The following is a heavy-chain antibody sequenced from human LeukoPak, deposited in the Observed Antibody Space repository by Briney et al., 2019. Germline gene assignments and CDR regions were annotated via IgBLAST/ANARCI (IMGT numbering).Heavy chain of an antibody. J-gene: IGHJ4*02. CDR2: IYYSGST. CDR3: VRDRELTY. CDR1: GGSISSYY. V-gene: IGHV4-59*01. Sequence: SETLSLTCTVSGGSISSYYWSWIRQPPGKGLEWIGYIYYSGSTNYNPSLKSRVTISEDTSKNQFSLKLTSVTAADTAVYYCVRDRELTYWGQGTLVTVSS. D-gene: IGHD1-26*01.